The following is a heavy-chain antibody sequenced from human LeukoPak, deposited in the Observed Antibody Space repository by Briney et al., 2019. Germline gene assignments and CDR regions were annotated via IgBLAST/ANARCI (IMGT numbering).Heavy chain of an antibody. J-gene: IGHJ4*02. CDR1: GGTFSSYA. Sequence: SVKVSCKASGGTFSSYAISWVRQAPGQGLEWMGGIIPIFGTANYAQRFQGRVTITTDESTSTAYMELSSLRSDDTAVYYCASTYCGGDCYSIPYFDYWGQGTQVTVSS. D-gene: IGHD2-21*02. CDR3: ASTYCGGDCYSIPYFDY. CDR2: IIPIFGTA. V-gene: IGHV1-69*05.